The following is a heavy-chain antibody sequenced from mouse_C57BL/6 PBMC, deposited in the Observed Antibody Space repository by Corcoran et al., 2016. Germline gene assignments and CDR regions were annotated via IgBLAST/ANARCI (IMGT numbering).Heavy chain of an antibody. D-gene: IGHD3-2*02. CDR1: GYTFTDYY. V-gene: IGHV1-75*01. CDR3: ARQSSGDVSAWFAY. J-gene: IGHJ3*01. CDR2: IFPGSGST. Sequence: QVQLQQSGPELVKPGASVKISCKASGYTFTDYYINWVKQRPGQGLEWIGWIFPGSGSTYYNEKFKGKATLTVDKSSSTAYMLLSSLTSADSAVYFCARQSSGDVSAWFAYWGQGTLVTVSA.